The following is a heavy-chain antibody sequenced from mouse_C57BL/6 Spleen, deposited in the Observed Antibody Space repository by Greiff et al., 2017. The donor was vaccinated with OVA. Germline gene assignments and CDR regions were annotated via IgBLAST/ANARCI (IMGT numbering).Heavy chain of an antibody. CDR3: ARRDGSSFDY. J-gene: IGHJ2*01. CDR1: GYAFSSSW. CDR2: IYPGDGDT. V-gene: IGHV1-82*01. Sequence: LQESGPELVKPGASVKISCKASGYAFSSSWMNWVKQRPGKGLEWIGRIYPGDGDTNYNGKFKGKATLTADKSSSTAYMQLSSLTSEDSAVYFCARRDGSSFDYWGQGTTLTVSS. D-gene: IGHD1-1*01.